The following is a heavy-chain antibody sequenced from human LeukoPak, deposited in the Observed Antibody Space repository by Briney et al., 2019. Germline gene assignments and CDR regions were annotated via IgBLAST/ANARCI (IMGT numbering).Heavy chain of an antibody. J-gene: IGHJ4*02. D-gene: IGHD1-1*01. Sequence: ASVKVSCKTSGYTFTGYYMHWVRQAPGQGLEWMGWINLNSCGTNYAQNFQGRVTMTRDTSISTAYLELSRRSSDDTAVYYCAPTAARMYYFDYWGQGTMVTVSS. CDR3: APTAARMYYFDY. CDR1: GYTFTGYY. V-gene: IGHV1-2*02. CDR2: INLNSCGT.